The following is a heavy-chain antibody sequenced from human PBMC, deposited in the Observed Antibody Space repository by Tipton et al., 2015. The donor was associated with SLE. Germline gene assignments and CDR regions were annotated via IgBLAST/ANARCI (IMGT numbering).Heavy chain of an antibody. Sequence: TLSLTCTVSGDSISNGDDYWSWIRQPPGKGLEWIGNIYYNGKTNYNSSLKSRVTISVDTSKSQFSLKLRSVTAADTAVYYCARHGMVNYYYYGMDVWGQGTTVTVSS. CDR3: ARHGMVNYYYYGMDV. CDR2: IYYNGKT. CDR1: GDSISNGDDY. J-gene: IGHJ6*02. D-gene: IGHD4-23*01. V-gene: IGHV4-30-4*08.